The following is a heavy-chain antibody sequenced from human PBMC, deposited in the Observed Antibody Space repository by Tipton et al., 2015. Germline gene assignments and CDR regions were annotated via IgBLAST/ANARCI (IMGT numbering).Heavy chain of an antibody. V-gene: IGHV4-59*01. D-gene: IGHD4-23*01. Sequence: TLSLTCTVSRDSISKYYCSWFRQPPGKELVWIGYIQYSGSTNYNPSLKSRVTISVDTSKTQFSLKMRSVTATDTAVYYCARARGRHGGLFDSWGQGILVTVSS. CDR1: RDSISKYY. J-gene: IGHJ4*02. CDR2: IQYSGST. CDR3: ARARGRHGGLFDS.